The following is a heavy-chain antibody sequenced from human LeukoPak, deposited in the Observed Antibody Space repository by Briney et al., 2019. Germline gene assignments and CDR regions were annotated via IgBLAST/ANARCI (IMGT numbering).Heavy chain of an antibody. CDR2: ISASGSST. V-gene: IGHV3-23*01. CDR3: AKDDLFADYYDSSGEFDY. J-gene: IGHJ4*02. D-gene: IGHD3-22*01. Sequence: GGSLRLSCAASGFTFNTYAMGWVRQAPGKGLEWVSAISASGSSTYYADSVKGRFTISRDNSKNTLYLQMNSLRAEDTAVYYCAKDDLFADYYDSSGEFDYWGQGTLVTVSS. CDR1: GFTFNTYA.